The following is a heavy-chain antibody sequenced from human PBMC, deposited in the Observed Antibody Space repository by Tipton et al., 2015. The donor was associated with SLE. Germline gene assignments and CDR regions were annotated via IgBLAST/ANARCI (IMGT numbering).Heavy chain of an antibody. CDR2: IYSGGST. CDR1: GGSISSHY. V-gene: IGHV4-59*11. Sequence: TLSLTCTVSGGSISSHYWSWIRQPPGKTLEWIGYIYSGGSTNYNPSLKSRVSISVDTSKNQISLKLTSVTAADAAVYYCAREGDRDYFDFWSQGMLVTVSS. CDR3: AREGDRDYFDF. D-gene: IGHD2-21*02. J-gene: IGHJ4*02.